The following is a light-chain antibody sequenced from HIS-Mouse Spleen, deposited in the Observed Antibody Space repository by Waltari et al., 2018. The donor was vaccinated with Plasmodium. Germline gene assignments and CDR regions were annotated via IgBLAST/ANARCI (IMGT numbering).Light chain of an antibody. CDR3: QQYNNWSFT. J-gene: IGKJ3*01. CDR2: GAS. Sequence: ELVMTQSPATLSVSPGERATLSCSASQSVSSNLACYQQKPGQAPRLLIYGASTRATGIPARFSGSGSGTEFTLTISSLQSEDFAVYYCQQYNNWSFTFGPGTKVDIK. V-gene: IGKV3-15*01. CDR1: QSVSSN.